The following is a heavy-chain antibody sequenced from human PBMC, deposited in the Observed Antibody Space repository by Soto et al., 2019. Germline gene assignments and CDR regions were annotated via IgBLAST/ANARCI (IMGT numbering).Heavy chain of an antibody. CDR1: GFSLSTSGVG. J-gene: IGHJ4*02. CDR2: IYWDDDK. D-gene: IGHD3-10*01. CDR3: AHRLMVRREYYFDY. Sequence: QITLKESGPTLVKPTQTLTLTCTFSGFSLSTSGVGVGWIRQPPGKALEWLALIYWDDDKRYSPALKSRLTTTKDTSKNPVVLTMTNMDPVDTATYYCAHRLMVRREYYFDYWGQGTLVTVSS. V-gene: IGHV2-5*02.